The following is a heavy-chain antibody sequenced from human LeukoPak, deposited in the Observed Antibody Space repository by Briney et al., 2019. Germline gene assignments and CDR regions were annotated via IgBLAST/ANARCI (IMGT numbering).Heavy chain of an antibody. V-gene: IGHV1-69*05. CDR2: IIPVFGTA. CDR1: GATFTTYA. J-gene: IGHJ4*02. D-gene: IGHD6-6*01. Sequence: ASVKVSCKASGATFTTYAIIWVRQAPGQGLEWMGGIIPVFGTANYAQRFQGRVTITTDESTSTAYMELTSLRSEDTAVYYCARERLSSSALDYWGQGTLVTVSS. CDR3: ARERLSSSALDY.